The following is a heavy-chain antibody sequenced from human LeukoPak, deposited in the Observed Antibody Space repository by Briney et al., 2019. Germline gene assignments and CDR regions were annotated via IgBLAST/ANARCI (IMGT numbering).Heavy chain of an antibody. CDR2: ISGSGGST. J-gene: IGHJ4*02. CDR1: GFTFSSYA. V-gene: IGHV3-23*01. D-gene: IGHD4-23*01. CDR3: PKVRPGGPNYFDS. Sequence: GGSLRLSCAASGFTFSSYAMSWVRQAPGKGLEWVSAISGSGGSTYYADSVKGRFTISRANSKNTLYLQMNSLRAEDTAVHYCPKVRPGGPNYFDSWGQGTLVTVSS.